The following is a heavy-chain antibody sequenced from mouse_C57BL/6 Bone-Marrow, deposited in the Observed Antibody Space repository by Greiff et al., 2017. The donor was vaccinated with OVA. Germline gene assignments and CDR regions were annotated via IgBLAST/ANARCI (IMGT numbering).Heavy chain of an antibody. CDR1: GYTFTSYW. V-gene: IGHV1-7*01. CDR2: INPSSGYT. D-gene: IGHD5-1-1*01. J-gene: IGHJ2*01. CDR3: ANTKYILYYIDY. Sequence: QVQLKQSGAELAKPGASVKLSCKASGYTFTSYWMHWVKQRPGQGLEWIGYINPSSGYTKYNQKFKDKATLTADKSSSTAYMQLSSLTYEDYAVYYCANTKYILYYIDYWGQGTTRTVSS.